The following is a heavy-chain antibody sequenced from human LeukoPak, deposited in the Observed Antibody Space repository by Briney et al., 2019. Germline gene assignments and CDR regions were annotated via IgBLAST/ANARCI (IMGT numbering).Heavy chain of an antibody. Sequence: PSETLSLTCTVSGGSISSGGYYWSWVRQHPGKGLEWIGYIYYSGSTYYNPSLKSRVTISVDTSKNQFSLKLSSVTAADTAVYYCARVDWNYVDYWGQGTLVTVSS. CDR2: IYYSGST. CDR1: GGSISSGGYY. V-gene: IGHV4-31*03. J-gene: IGHJ4*02. D-gene: IGHD1-7*01. CDR3: ARVDWNYVDY.